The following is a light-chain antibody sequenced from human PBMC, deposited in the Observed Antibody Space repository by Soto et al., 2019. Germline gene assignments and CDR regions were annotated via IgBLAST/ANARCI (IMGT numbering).Light chain of an antibody. CDR1: QSISSY. J-gene: IGKJ2*01. V-gene: IGKV1-39*01. CDR2: ATS. Sequence: DIQMTQSPSSLSASVGDRVTITCRASQSISSYLNWYQQKPGKAPKLLIYATSNLQSGVPSRFSGSGSGTDVTLTISRLQPEDFATYYCQQSYSTPRTFGQGTKLEIK. CDR3: QQSYSTPRT.